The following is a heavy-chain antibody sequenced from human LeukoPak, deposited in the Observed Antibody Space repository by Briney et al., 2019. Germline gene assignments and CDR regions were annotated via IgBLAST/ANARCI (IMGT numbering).Heavy chain of an antibody. D-gene: IGHD3-10*01. CDR3: AKDQGGSGSYYILPPSFDY. J-gene: IGHJ4*02. V-gene: IGHV3-30*04. CDR1: GFTFSSYA. CDR2: ISYDGSNK. Sequence: GGSLRLSCAASGFTFSSYAMHWVRQAPGKGLEWVAVISYDGSNKYYADSVKGRFTISRDNSKDTLYLQMNSLRAEDTAVYYCAKDQGGSGSYYILPPSFDYWGQGTLVTVSS.